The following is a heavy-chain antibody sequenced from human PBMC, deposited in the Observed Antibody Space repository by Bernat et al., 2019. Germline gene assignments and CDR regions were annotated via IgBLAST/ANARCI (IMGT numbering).Heavy chain of an antibody. CDR3: ARNSHNEYDDFWSGYPNYYYYMDV. CDR1: GGSVSSGSYY. J-gene: IGHJ6*03. Sequence: QVQLQESGPGLVKPSETLSLTCTVSGGSVSSGSYYWSWIRQPPGKGLEWIGYIYYSGSTNYNPSLKSRVTISVDTSKNQFSLKLSSVTAADTAVYYCARNSHNEYDDFWSGYPNYYYYMDVWGKGTTVTVSS. CDR2: IYYSGST. D-gene: IGHD3-3*01. V-gene: IGHV4-61*01.